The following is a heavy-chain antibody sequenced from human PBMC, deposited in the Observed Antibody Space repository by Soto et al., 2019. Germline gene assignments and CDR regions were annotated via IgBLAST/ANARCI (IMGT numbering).Heavy chain of an antibody. CDR2: IYYSGST. V-gene: IGHV4-39*01. Sequence: SETLSLTCTVSGGSISSSSYYWGWIRQPPGKGLEWIGSIYYSGSTYYNPSLKSRVTISVDTSKNQFSLKLSSVTAADTAVYYCARHIYCSGGSCYAAAEDYYYYGMDVWGQGTTVT. CDR1: GGSISSSSYY. CDR3: ARHIYCSGGSCYAAAEDYYYYGMDV. D-gene: IGHD2-15*01. J-gene: IGHJ6*02.